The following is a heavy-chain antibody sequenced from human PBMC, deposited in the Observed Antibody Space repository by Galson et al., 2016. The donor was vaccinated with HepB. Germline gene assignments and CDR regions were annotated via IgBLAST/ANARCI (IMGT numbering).Heavy chain of an antibody. D-gene: IGHD1-26*01. CDR2: IVSGSRTI. Sequence: SLRLSCAASGFTFSSYSINWVRQAPGKGLEWVSYIVSGSRTIYYSGSVKGRFTISRDNAKNSLYLQMNSLRDEDTAFYYCAIIVGPKEPPRFWGQGTLVTVSS. CDR3: AIIVGPKEPPRF. V-gene: IGHV3-48*02. CDR1: GFTFSSYS. J-gene: IGHJ4*02.